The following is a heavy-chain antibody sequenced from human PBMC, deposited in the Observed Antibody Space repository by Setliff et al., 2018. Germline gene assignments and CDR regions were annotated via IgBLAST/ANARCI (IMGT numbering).Heavy chain of an antibody. V-gene: IGHV3-30*02. CDR3: AKDIYGSGSYAVGGYFDY. CDR1: GFTFSTYY. CDR2: VHYDGVNK. J-gene: IGHJ4*02. D-gene: IGHD3-10*01. Sequence: GGSLRLSCAAPGFTFSTYYMHWVRQPPGKGLEWVAFVHYDGVNKNYRDSVKGRFTISRDNSKNTLYLQMNSLRPDDTAVYYCAKDIYGSGSYAVGGYFDYWGQGTQVTVSS.